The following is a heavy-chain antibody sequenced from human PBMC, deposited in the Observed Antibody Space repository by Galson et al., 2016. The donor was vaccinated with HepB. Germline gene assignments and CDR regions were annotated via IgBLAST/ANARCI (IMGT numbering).Heavy chain of an antibody. J-gene: IGHJ6*02. V-gene: IGHV3-43D*03. CDR3: AEDIQRDSSSWYGGIYGMDV. CDR1: GFTFDDYA. D-gene: IGHD6-13*01. Sequence: SLRLSCAASGFTFDDYAMHWVRQAPGKGLEWVSLISWDGGSTYYADSVKGRFTISRDNSKNSLYLQMNSLRAEDTALYYCAEDIQRDSSSWYGGIYGMDVWGQGTTVTVSS. CDR2: ISWDGGST.